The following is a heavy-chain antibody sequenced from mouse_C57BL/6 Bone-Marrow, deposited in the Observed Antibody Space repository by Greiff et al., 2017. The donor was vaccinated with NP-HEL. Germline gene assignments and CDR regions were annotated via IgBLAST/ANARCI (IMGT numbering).Heavy chain of an antibody. V-gene: IGHV1-64*01. CDR3: ARSPYNYGSSQGYWYFDV. CDR1: GYTFTSYW. J-gene: IGHJ1*03. D-gene: IGHD1-1*01. Sequence: QVQLQQPGAELVMPGASVKLSCKASGYTFTSYWMHWVKQRPGQGLEWIGMIHPTSGSTNYNEKFKSKATLTVDKSSSTAYMQLSSLTSEDSAVYYCARSPYNYGSSQGYWYFDVWGTGTTVTVSS. CDR2: IHPTSGST.